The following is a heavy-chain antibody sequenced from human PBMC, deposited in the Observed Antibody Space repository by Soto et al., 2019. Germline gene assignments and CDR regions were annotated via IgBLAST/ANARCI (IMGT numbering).Heavy chain of an antibody. CDR2: ISGSGGST. CDR3: AKDSPPPGAAAAGREVPYFDL. Sequence: EVQLLESGGGLVQPGGSLRLSCAASGFTFSSYAMSWVRQAPGKGLEWVSAISGSGGSTYYADSVKGRFTISRDNSKNTLYLQMNSLRAEDTAVYYCAKDSPPPGAAAAGREVPYFDLWGRGTLVTVSS. J-gene: IGHJ2*01. D-gene: IGHD6-13*01. CDR1: GFTFSSYA. V-gene: IGHV3-23*01.